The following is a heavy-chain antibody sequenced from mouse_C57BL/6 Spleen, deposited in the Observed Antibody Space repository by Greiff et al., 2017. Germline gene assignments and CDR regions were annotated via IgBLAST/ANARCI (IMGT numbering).Heavy chain of an antibody. CDR3: ARSESSSGYLFAY. CDR2: IYPRSGNT. CDR1: GYTFTSYG. Sequence: QVQLQQSGAELARPGASVKLSCKASGYTFTSYGISWVKQRTGQGLEWIGEIYPRSGNTYYNEKFKGKATLTADKSSSTAYMELRSLTSEDSAVYFCARSESSSGYLFAYWGQGTLVTVSA. J-gene: IGHJ3*01. D-gene: IGHD3-2*02. V-gene: IGHV1-81*01.